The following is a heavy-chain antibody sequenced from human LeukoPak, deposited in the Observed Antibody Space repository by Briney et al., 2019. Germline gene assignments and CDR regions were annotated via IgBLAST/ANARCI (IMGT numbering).Heavy chain of an antibody. CDR1: GGSISSYY. D-gene: IGHD4-23*01. CDR3: ARRGGNLEFDP. CDR2: IYTSGST. J-gene: IGHJ5*02. V-gene: IGHV4-4*09. Sequence: PSESLSLTCTVSGGSISSYYCGWIRQPPGKGLGWIGYIYTSGSTNYNPSLKSRVTVSVDTSKSQFALKLSSVTAADTAVYYSARRGGNLEFDPWGQGTLVTVSS.